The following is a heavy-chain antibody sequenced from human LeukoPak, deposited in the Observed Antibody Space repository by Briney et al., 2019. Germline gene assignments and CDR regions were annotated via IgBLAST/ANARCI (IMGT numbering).Heavy chain of an antibody. Sequence: GGSLRLSCAASGFTFSSYSMNWVSQAPGKGLEWVSSISSSSSYIYYADSVKGRFTISRDNAKNSLYLQMNSLRAEDTAVYYCARESIAATFQHWGQGTLVTVSS. CDR1: GFTFSSYS. J-gene: IGHJ1*01. V-gene: IGHV3-21*01. CDR3: ARESIAATFQH. D-gene: IGHD6-6*01. CDR2: ISSSSSYI.